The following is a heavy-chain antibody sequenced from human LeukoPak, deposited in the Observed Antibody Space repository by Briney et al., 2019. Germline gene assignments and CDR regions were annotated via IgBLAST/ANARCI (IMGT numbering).Heavy chain of an antibody. CDR3: ARDRYSGSYGGYFDY. J-gene: IGHJ4*02. D-gene: IGHD1-26*01. CDR2: ISHDGSDK. CDR1: GFSFGNYA. V-gene: IGHV3-30-3*01. Sequence: PGRSLRLSCGASGFSFGNYARRWVRQAPGKGLEWVSFISHDGSDKYYADSVKGRFTISRDNSKNTLYLQMDSLRAEDTAVFYCARDRYSGSYGGYFDYWGQGTLVTVSS.